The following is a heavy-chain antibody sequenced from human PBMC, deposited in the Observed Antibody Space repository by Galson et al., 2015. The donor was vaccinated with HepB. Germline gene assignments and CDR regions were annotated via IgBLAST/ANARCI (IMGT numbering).Heavy chain of an antibody. CDR1: GFTFSSFA. CDR3: ARDLVGRWLQFVDV. Sequence: SLRLSCAASGFTFSSFAMHWVRQAPGKGLQWVALISYDGNDKKYGDSVKGRFSISRDNSKNTLYLQMNSLRAEDTAVYYCARDLVGRWLQFVDVWGLGTTVTVSS. V-gene: IGHV3-30*04. CDR2: ISYDGNDK. D-gene: IGHD5-24*01. J-gene: IGHJ6*02.